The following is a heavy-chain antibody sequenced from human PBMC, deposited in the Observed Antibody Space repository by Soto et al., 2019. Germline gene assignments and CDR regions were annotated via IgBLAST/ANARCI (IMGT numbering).Heavy chain of an antibody. V-gene: IGHV4-59*01. D-gene: IGHD3-3*01. CDR3: ARVEFYDFWSGYSEGSYYMDV. CDR2: IYYSGST. Sequence: PSETLSLTCTVSGGSISSYYWSWIRQPPGKGLEWIGYIYYSGSTNYNPSLKSRVTISVDTSKNQFPLKLSSVTAADTAVYYCARVEFYDFWSGYSEGSYYMDVWGKGTTVTVSS. J-gene: IGHJ6*03. CDR1: GGSISSYY.